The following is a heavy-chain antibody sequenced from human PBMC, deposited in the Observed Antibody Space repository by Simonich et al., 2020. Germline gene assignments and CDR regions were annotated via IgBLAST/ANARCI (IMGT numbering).Heavy chain of an antibody. Sequence: QVQLQESGPGLVKPSETLSLTCTVSGGSISSYYWSWLRQPPGKGLEWIGYIYYIGRTNYNPALKSRVTISVDTSKIQCSLKRSSVTAADTAVYYCARLPDYWGQGTLVTVSS. CDR3: ARLPDY. V-gene: IGHV4-59*08. J-gene: IGHJ4*02. CDR1: GGSISSYY. CDR2: IYYIGRT.